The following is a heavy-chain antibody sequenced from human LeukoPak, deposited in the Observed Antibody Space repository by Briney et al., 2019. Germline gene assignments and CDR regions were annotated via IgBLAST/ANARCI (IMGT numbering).Heavy chain of an antibody. J-gene: IGHJ4*02. D-gene: IGHD1-26*01. Sequence: ASVKVSCKASGYTSTGYYMHWVRQAPGQGLEWMGWINPNSGGTNYAQKFQGRVTMTRDTSISTAYMELSRLRSDDTAVYYCAINSGPILHFDYWGQGTLVTVSS. CDR3: AINSGPILHFDY. CDR1: GYTSTGYY. CDR2: INPNSGGT. V-gene: IGHV1-2*02.